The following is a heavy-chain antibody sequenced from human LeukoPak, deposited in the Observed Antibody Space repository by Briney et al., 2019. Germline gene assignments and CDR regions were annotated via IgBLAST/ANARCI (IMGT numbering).Heavy chain of an antibody. CDR3: ARSEDCGSSSCYWFGP. CDR2: INRPGIT. CDR1: GGSFSGYY. V-gene: IGHV4-34*01. J-gene: IGHJ5*02. Sequence: SETLSLTCAVYGGSFSGYYWSWIRQSPGRGLEWIGEINRPGITKYNPSLESRVTISLDTSKNQFSLRLTSATAADTAMYYCARSEDCGSSSCYWFGPWGQGTLVTVSS. D-gene: IGHD2-2*01.